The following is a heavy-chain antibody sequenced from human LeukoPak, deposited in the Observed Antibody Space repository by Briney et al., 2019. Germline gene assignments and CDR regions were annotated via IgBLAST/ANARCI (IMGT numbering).Heavy chain of an antibody. CDR2: VNPNSGGT. Sequence: GASVKVSCKASGYTFTGYYMHWVRQAPGQGLEWMGWVNPNSGGTNYAQKFQGRVTMTRDTSISTAYMELSRLRSDDTAVYYCARDQSPCSGGSCYCDYWGQGTLVTVSS. CDR3: ARDQSPCSGGSCYCDY. J-gene: IGHJ4*02. D-gene: IGHD2-15*01. V-gene: IGHV1-2*02. CDR1: GYTFTGYY.